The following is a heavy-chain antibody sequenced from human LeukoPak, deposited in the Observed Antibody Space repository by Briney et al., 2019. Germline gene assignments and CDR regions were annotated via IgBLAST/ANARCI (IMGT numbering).Heavy chain of an antibody. CDR1: GYTFTGYY. CDR3: ARVFGSSWYFWFDP. V-gene: IGHV1-2*02. Sequence: ASAKVSCKASGYTFTGYYMHWVRQAPGQGLEWMGWINPNSGGTNYAQRFQGRVTMTRDTSISTAYMELSRLRSDDTAVYYCARVFGSSWYFWFDPWGQGTLVTVSS. J-gene: IGHJ5*02. CDR2: INPNSGGT. D-gene: IGHD6-13*01.